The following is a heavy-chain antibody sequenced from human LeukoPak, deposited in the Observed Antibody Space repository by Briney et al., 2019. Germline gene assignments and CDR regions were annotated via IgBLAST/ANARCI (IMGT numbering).Heavy chain of an antibody. CDR1: GFTFSDYY. Sequence: GGSLRLSCAASGFTFSDYYMSWIRQAPGKGLEWVSYISSSGSTIYYADSVMGRFTISRDNAKNSLYLQMNSLRAEDTAVYYCARVHCSSTSCYRGHFDYWGQGTLVTVSS. J-gene: IGHJ4*02. D-gene: IGHD2-2*02. V-gene: IGHV3-11*01. CDR3: ARVHCSSTSCYRGHFDY. CDR2: ISSSGSTI.